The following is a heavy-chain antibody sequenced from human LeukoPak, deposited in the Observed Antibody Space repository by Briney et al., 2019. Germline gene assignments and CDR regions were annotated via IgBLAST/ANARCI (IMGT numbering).Heavy chain of an antibody. CDR2: ISAYNGNT. CDR3: ARDGDCSGGSCFWSVGFYYYYYGMDV. J-gene: IGHJ6*04. V-gene: IGHV1-18*04. CDR1: GYTFTSYG. Sequence: ASVKVSCKASGYTFTSYGISWVRQAPGQGLEWMGWISAYNGNTNYAQKLQDRVTMTTDTSTSTAYMELRSLRSDDTAVYYCARDGDCSGGSCFWSVGFYYYYYGMDVWGKGTTVTVSS. D-gene: IGHD2-15*01.